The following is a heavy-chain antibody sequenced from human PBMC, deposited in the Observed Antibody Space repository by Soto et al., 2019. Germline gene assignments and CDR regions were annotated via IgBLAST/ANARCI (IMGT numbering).Heavy chain of an antibody. D-gene: IGHD3-3*01. CDR1: GFTFSSFA. CDR3: AQGENADFWSGSFPNYYYYGLDV. CDR2: ISGSGRST. J-gene: IGHJ6*02. V-gene: IGHV3-23*01. Sequence: EVQLLESGGGLVQPGGSRRLSCEASGFTFSSFAMSWVRQAPGMGLEWVSTISGSGRSTYYADSVKGRFTISRDNSKNTLFLQMNSLRAEDTAVYYCAQGENADFWSGSFPNYYYYGLDVWGQGTTVTVSS.